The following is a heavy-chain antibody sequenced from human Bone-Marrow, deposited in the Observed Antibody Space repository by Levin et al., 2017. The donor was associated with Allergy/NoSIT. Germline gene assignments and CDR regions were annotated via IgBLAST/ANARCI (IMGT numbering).Heavy chain of an antibody. D-gene: IGHD3-10*01. J-gene: IGHJ4*02. CDR3: ATWLGWPHEY. Sequence: GGSLRLSCTASGFSISPHWMTWVRQAPGKGLEWVANIKEEGSQKYYVDSVEGRFTISRDNAKNSLFLQMDSLRAEDTSVYYCATWLGWPHEYWGQGTPVTVSS. CDR1: GFSISPHW. V-gene: IGHV3-7*02. CDR2: IKEEGSQK.